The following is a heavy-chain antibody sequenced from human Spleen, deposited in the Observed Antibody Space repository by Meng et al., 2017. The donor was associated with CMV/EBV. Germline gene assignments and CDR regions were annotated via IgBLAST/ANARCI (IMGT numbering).Heavy chain of an antibody. CDR2: IKKKVGRE. J-gene: IGHJ4*02. D-gene: IGHD1-26*01. Sequence: GRQAHGKGEEWMGWIKKKVGREKIEEENKGRVTLNRETSLSTNYMELKSLRSDDTAKYYCVRGGVVGADKFDHWGRETLVTVSS. CDR3: VRGGVVGADKFDH. V-gene: IGHV1-2*02.